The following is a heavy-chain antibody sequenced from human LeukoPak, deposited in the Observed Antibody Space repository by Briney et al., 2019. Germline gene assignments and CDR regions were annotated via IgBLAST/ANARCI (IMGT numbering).Heavy chain of an antibody. CDR2: IYYSGST. J-gene: IGHJ4*02. CDR3: ARHANWGSDYFDY. D-gene: IGHD7-27*01. CDR1: GGSISSYY. V-gene: IGHV4-59*08. Sequence: PSETLSLTCTVSGGSISSYYWSWIRQPPGKGLEWIGYIYYSGSTNYNPSLKSRVTISVDTSKNQFSLKLSSVTAADTAVYYCARHANWGSDYFDYWGQGTLVTVSS.